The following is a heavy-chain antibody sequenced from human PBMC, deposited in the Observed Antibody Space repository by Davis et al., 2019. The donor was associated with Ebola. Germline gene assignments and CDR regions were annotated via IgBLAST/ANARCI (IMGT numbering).Heavy chain of an antibody. V-gene: IGHV4-34*01. Sequence: PSETLSLTCAVDGGSFSDYYWSWIRQPPGKGLEWIGEMNRRGRAYYNPSLKSRVSISVDTSKNQFSLELSSVTAADTAVYYCASPHQIRGRNYFDCWGQGTLVTVSS. D-gene: IGHD3/OR15-3a*01. CDR1: GGSFSDYY. J-gene: IGHJ4*02. CDR3: ASPHQIRGRNYFDC. CDR2: MNRRGRA.